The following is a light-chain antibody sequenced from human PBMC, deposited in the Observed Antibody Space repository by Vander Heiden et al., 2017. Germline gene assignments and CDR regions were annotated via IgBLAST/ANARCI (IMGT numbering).Light chain of an antibody. Sequence: IQVTQSPSFLSASVGDRVTIPCRASQGISSYLAWYQQKPGKAPKLLIYAASTLQRGVPSRFSGSGGGTEFTLTISSLQPEDFAPYYCQQHNSYPPYTFGQGTKLEIK. CDR2: AAS. CDR1: QGISSY. V-gene: IGKV1-9*01. CDR3: QQHNSYPPYT. J-gene: IGKJ2*01.